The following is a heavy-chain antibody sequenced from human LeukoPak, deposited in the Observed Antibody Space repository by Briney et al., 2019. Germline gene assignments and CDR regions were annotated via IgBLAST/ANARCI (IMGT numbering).Heavy chain of an antibody. D-gene: IGHD3-10*01. V-gene: IGHV4-59*08. CDR3: ARHTVRLGAFDI. CDR1: GVSISNYY. J-gene: IGHJ3*02. CDR2: IYYSGST. Sequence: PSETLSLTCTVSGVSISNYYWSWIRQPPGKGLEWIGYIYYSGSTNYNPSLKSRVTISVDTSKNQFSLKLSSVTAADTAVYYCARHTVRLGAFDIWGQGTMVTVSS.